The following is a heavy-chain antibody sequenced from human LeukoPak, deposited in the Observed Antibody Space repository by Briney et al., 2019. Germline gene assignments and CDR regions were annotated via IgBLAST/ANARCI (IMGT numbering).Heavy chain of an antibody. D-gene: IGHD5/OR15-5a*01. CDR2: INTDGSSA. Sequence: GGSLRLSCAASGFTFSTYWMHWVRQAPGRGLVWVSHINTDGSSATYADSVKGRFTISRDNAKNTLYLQMNSLRPEDTAVYYCARDVLRRGQGILVTVSS. CDR1: GFTFSTYW. CDR3: ARDVLR. V-gene: IGHV3-74*01. J-gene: IGHJ4*02.